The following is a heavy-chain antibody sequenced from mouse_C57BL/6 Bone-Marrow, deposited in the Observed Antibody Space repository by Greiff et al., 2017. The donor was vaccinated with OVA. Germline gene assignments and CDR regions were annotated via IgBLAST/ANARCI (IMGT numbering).Heavy chain of an antibody. CDR2: ISNLAYSI. CDR3: ARILAHYAMDY. Sequence: DVKLVESGGGLVQPGGSLKLSCAASGFTFSDYGMAWVRQAPRKGPEWVAFISNLAYSIYYADTVTGRFTISRENAKNTLYLEMSSLRSEDTAMYYCARILAHYAMDYWGQGTSVTVSS. CDR1: GFTFSDYG. V-gene: IGHV5-15*01. J-gene: IGHJ4*01.